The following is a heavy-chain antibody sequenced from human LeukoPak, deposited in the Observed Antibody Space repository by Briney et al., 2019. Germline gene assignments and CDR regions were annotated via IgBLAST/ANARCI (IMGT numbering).Heavy chain of an antibody. CDR1: GFTFSSYA. CDR3: ARKGIAAREWYFDL. D-gene: IGHD6-6*01. CDR2: ISGSGGST. V-gene: IGHV3-23*01. J-gene: IGHJ2*01. Sequence: GGSLRLSCAASGFTFSSYAMSWVRQAPGKGLEWVSAISGSGGSTYYADSVKGRFTISRDNAKNSLYLQMNSLRAEDTAVYYCARKGIAAREWYFDLWGRGTLVTVSS.